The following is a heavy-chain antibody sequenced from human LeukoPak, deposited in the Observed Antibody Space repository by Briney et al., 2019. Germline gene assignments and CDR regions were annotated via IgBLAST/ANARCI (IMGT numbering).Heavy chain of an antibody. CDR1: GGSINNYY. CDR2: IYYNGDT. J-gene: IGHJ4*02. D-gene: IGHD6-19*01. CDR3: VRHQIAVAGPGFDY. V-gene: IGHV4-59*01. Sequence: SETLSLTCTVSGGSINNYYWSWVRQPPGKGLEWIGSIYYNGDTNYSPSLRSRLTISVDTSQNQFSLKLTSVTAADTAFYYCVRHQIAVAGPGFDYWGQGILATVSS.